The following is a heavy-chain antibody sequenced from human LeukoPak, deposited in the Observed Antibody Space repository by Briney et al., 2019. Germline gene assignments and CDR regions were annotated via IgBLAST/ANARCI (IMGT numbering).Heavy chain of an antibody. CDR1: GGSISSYY. CDR2: IHYSGST. V-gene: IGHV4-59*01. D-gene: IGHD3-22*01. Sequence: SETLSLTCTVSGGSISSYYWSWIRQPPGKGLEWLGYIHYSGSTYYNPSLKSRVTISVDTSKNQFSLKVTSVTAANTAVYYCARDRRAGQSGYWFDPWGQGTLVTVSS. J-gene: IGHJ5*02. CDR3: ARDRRAGQSGYWFDP.